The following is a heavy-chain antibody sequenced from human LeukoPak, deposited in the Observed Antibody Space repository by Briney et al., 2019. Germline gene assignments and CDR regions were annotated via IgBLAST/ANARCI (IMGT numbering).Heavy chain of an antibody. CDR3: TRYNNDHFDY. CDR2: IAYDGSRA. CDR1: GFTFGGYG. Sequence: GRALVLSWAGAGFTFGGYGMHVFRPPPGKGLGGVAVIAYDGSRAFYADSVKGRFTISRDNSKNTMSVQMDDLRAEDTAVYYCTRYNNDHFDYWGQGTLVTVSS. D-gene: IGHD1-14*01. J-gene: IGHJ4*02. V-gene: IGHV3-33*01.